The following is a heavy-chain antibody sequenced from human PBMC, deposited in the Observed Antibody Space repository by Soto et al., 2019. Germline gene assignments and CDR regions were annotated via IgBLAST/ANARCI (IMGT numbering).Heavy chain of an antibody. CDR2: TSYDQYDETNK. Sequence: GGSLRLSCAASGFTFSDYGMHWVRKAPGKGLEWVAVTSYDQYDETNKYYVDSVKGRFTISRDNSRGTLYLQMNSLRVEDTAVYYCAKDFSHKFQYTYYYALDVWGQGTTVTVSS. CDR3: AKDFSHKFQYTYYYALDV. CDR1: GFTFSDYG. V-gene: IGHV3-30*18. D-gene: IGHD6-6*01. J-gene: IGHJ6*02.